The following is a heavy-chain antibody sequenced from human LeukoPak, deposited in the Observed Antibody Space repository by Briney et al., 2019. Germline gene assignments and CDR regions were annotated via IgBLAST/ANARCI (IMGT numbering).Heavy chain of an antibody. V-gene: IGHV3-48*03. CDR3: AREGTDSGWSFFDN. Sequence: GGSLRLSCAASGFTFSSYEMNWVRQAPGKGLEWVAYISSSAVPTKYYAESVKGRFTISRDNAKNSVYLQMNSLRAEDTSVYYCAREGTDSGWSFFDNWGQGTLVTLSS. J-gene: IGHJ4*02. CDR1: GFTFSSYE. CDR2: ISSSAVPTK. D-gene: IGHD6-19*01.